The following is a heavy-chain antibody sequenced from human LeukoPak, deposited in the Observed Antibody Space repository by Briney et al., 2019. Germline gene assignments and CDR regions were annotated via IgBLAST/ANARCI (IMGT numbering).Heavy chain of an antibody. V-gene: IGHV4-39*01. Sequence: PSEILSLTCTVSGGSISSSSYYWGWIRQPPGKGLEWIGSIYYSGSTYYNPSLKSRVTISVDTSKNQFSLKLSSVTAADTAVYYCARLNLLGYYDFWSGYFGPFDPWGQGTLVTVSS. D-gene: IGHD3-3*01. CDR1: GGSISSSSYY. J-gene: IGHJ5*02. CDR3: ARLNLLGYYDFWSGYFGPFDP. CDR2: IYYSGST.